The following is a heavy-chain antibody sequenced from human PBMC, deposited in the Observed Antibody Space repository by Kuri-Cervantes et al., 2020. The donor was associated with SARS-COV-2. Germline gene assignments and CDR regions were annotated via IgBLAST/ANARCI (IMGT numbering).Heavy chain of an antibody. J-gene: IGHJ5*02. Sequence: SETLFLTCTVSGGSISSYYWSWIRQPPGKGLEWIGYIYYSGSTNYNPSLKSRVTISVDTSKNQFSLKLSSVTAADTAVYYCARSLRGGVMSWFEPWGQGTLVTVSS. CDR2: IYYSGST. CDR1: GGSISSYY. V-gene: IGHV4-59*12. D-gene: IGHD3-16*01. CDR3: ARSLRGGVMSWFEP.